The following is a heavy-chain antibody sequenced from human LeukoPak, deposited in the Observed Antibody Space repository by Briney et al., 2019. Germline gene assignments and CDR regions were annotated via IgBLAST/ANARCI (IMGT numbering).Heavy chain of an antibody. J-gene: IGHJ4*02. CDR1: GFTFSSYS. D-gene: IGHD6-13*01. Sequence: GGSLRLSCAASGFTFSSYSMNWVRQAPGKGLEWVSYISSSSSTIYYADSVKGRFTISRDNAKNSLYLQMNSLRAEDRAVYYCARGAAAGRREFDYWGQGTLVTVSS. CDR2: ISSSSSTI. CDR3: ARGAAAGRREFDY. V-gene: IGHV3-48*01.